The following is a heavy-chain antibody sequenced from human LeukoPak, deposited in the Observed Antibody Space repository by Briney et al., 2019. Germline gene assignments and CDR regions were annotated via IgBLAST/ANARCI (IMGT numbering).Heavy chain of an antibody. D-gene: IGHD6-13*01. CDR1: GGSISSSSYY. V-gene: IGHV4-39*07. Sequence: SETLSLTCTVSGGSISSSSYYWGWIRQPPGKGLEWIGSISYSGSTYYNPSLKSRVTISVDTSKNQFSLKLSSVTAADTAVYYCARVFPDSSSRQDWGQGTLVTVSS. CDR3: ARVFPDSSSRQD. J-gene: IGHJ4*02. CDR2: ISYSGST.